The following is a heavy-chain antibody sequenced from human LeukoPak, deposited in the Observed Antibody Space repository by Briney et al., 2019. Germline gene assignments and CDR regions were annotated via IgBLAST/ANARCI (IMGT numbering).Heavy chain of an antibody. CDR3: ARDSSGWYHWFDP. CDR2: INHSGST. J-gene: IGHJ5*02. V-gene: IGHV4-34*01. D-gene: IGHD6-19*01. Sequence: GSLRLSCATSGFTFSNYAMSWVRQAPGKGLEWIGEINHSGSTNYNPSLKSRVTISVDTSKNQFSLKLSSVTAADTAVYYCARDSSGWYHWFDPWGQGTLVTVSS. CDR1: GFTFSNYA.